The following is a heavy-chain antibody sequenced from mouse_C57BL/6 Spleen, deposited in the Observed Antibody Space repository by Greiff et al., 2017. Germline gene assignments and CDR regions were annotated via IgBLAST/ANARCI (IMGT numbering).Heavy chain of an antibody. CDR3: ARGAAQVYYFDY. CDR2: IDPSDSYT. D-gene: IGHD3-2*02. V-gene: IGHV1-59*01. J-gene: IGHJ2*01. CDR1: GYTFTSYW. Sequence: QVQLQQPGAELVRPGTSVKLSCKASGYTFTSYWMHWVKQSPGQGLEWIGVIDPSDSYTNYNQKFQGKATLTVDTSSSTAYMQLSRLTSEDSAVYYCARGAAQVYYFDYWGQGTTLTVSS.